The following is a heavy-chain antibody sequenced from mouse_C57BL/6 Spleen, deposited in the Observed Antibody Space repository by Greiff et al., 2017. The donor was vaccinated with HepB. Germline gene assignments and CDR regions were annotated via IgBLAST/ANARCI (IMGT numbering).Heavy chain of an antibody. V-gene: IGHV1-22*01. CDR2: INPNNGGT. J-gene: IGHJ2*01. CDR1: GYTFTDYN. CDR3: ARGPDYSGPYFDY. Sequence: VQLQQSGPELVKPGASVKMSCKASGYTFTDYNMHWVKQSHGKSLEWIGYINPNNGGTSYNQKFKGKATLTVNKSSSTAYMELRSLTSEDSAVYYCARGPDYSGPYFDYWGQGTTLTVSS. D-gene: IGHD1-1*01.